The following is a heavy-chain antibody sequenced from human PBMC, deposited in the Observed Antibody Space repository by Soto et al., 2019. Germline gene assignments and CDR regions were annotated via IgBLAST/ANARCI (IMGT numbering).Heavy chain of an antibody. J-gene: IGHJ4*02. CDR1: GFTFSSYG. V-gene: IGHV3-30*03. CDR2: ISYDGSNK. CDR3: ADLDY. Sequence: QVQLVESGGGVVQPGRSLRLSCAASGFTFSSYGMHWVRQAPGKGLEWVAVISYDGSNKYYADSVKGRFTISRDNSKNTLYLRMNSLRAEDTAVYYCADLDYWGQGTLVTVSS.